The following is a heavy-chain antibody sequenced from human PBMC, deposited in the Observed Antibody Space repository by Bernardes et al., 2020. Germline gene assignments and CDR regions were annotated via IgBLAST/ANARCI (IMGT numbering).Heavy chain of an antibody. CDR1: GFTFSSYS. CDR2: ISSSSSTI. CDR3: ARDIGVTTVATPGAFDI. Sequence: GGSLRLSCAASGFTFSSYSMNWVRQAPGKGLEWVSYISSSSSTIYYADSVKGRFTISRDNAKNSLYLQMNSLRAEDTAVYYCARDIGVTTVATPGAFDIWGQGTMVTVSS. V-gene: IGHV3-48*01. J-gene: IGHJ3*02. D-gene: IGHD4-17*01.